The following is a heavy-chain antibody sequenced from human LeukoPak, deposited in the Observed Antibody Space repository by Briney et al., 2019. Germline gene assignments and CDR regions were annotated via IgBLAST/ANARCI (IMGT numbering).Heavy chain of an antibody. CDR3: AKDSRISIPRGAIDY. D-gene: IGHD3-10*01. CDR1: GFTVSTSY. CDR2: IYSGGRT. V-gene: IGHV3-53*01. J-gene: IGHJ4*02. Sequence: GGSLRLSCAASGFTVSTSYMNWVRQAPGKGLEWVSVIYSGGRTSYADDVKGRFTISRDNSRNTLYLQMNSLGAEDTAVYYCAKDSRISIPRGAIDYWGQGTLVTVSS.